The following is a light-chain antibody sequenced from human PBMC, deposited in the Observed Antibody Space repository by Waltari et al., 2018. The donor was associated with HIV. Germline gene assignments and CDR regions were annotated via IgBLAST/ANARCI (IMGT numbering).Light chain of an antibody. J-gene: IGLJ2*01. CDR3: LSYDTSLSGSV. CDR1: RPNIGAGYA. Sequence: QSVLTQPPSVSGAPGQRVTISCTGRRPNIGAGYALPWYQQLPGTAPRLLIYANKHRPSVVSEVCSGSKSGTSASLAITGLEAEDEADYYCLSYDTSLSGSVFGGGTKLTVL. CDR2: ANK. V-gene: IGLV1-40*01.